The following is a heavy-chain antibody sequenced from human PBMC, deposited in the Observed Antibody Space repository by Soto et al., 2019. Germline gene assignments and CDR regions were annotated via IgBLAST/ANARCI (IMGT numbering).Heavy chain of an antibody. V-gene: IGHV3-23*01. CDR3: AKDGANMYGTFVY. J-gene: IGHJ4*02. D-gene: IGHD2-8*01. Sequence: GGSLRLSCAASGFTFSTYAMSWVRQAPGKGLEWVSTISGSDGDTYYADSVKGRFTISRDNSKNTLYLQMNSLRVEDTAVYYCAKDGANMYGTFVYWGQGTLVTVSS. CDR1: GFTFSTYA. CDR2: ISGSDGDT.